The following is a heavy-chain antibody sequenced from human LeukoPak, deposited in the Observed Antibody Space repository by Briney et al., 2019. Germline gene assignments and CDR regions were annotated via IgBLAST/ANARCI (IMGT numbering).Heavy chain of an antibody. CDR3: ARYCSSTSCSYYYYYYGMDV. V-gene: IGHV1-8*01. CDR2: MNPNSGNT. J-gene: IGHJ6*02. CDR1: GYTFTSYD. Sequence: GASVKVSCKASGYTFTSYDINWVRQATGQGLEWMGWMNPNSGNTGYAQKFRGRVTMTRNTSISTAYMELSSLRSEDTAVYYCARYCSSTSCSYYYYYYGMDVWGQGTTVTVSS. D-gene: IGHD2-2*01.